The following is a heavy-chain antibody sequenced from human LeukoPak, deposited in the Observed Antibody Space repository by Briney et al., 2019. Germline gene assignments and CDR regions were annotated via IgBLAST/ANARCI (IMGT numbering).Heavy chain of an antibody. CDR3: ARDLSGYSSGWLDAFDI. Sequence: SETLSLTCTVSGGSISSGSYYWSWIRQPAGKGLEWIGSIYASGSTNYNPSLKSRVTISVDTSKNQFSLKLSSVTAADTAVYYCARDLSGYSSGWLDAFDIWGQGTMVTVSS. J-gene: IGHJ3*02. V-gene: IGHV4-61*02. CDR2: IYASGST. D-gene: IGHD6-19*01. CDR1: GGSISSGSYY.